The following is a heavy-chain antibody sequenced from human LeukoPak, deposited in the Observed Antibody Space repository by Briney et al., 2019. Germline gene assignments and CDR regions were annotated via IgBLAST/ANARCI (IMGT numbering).Heavy chain of an antibody. Sequence: GGSLRLSCAGSGFAFESYAMTWVRQAPGKGLEWVSLISATSSDVNYAESVRGRFTISRDNAKNSLFLLMDSLRVEDTAIYYCAKGLFSAYDKYLDSWGQGTLVTVSS. CDR1: GFAFESYA. D-gene: IGHD5-12*01. CDR2: ISATSSDV. V-gene: IGHV3-21*04. J-gene: IGHJ4*02. CDR3: AKGLFSAYDKYLDS.